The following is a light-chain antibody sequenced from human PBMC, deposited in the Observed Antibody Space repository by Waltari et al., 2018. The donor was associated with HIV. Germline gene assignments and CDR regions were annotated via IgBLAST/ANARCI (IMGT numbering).Light chain of an antibody. CDR3: QQYNDWLALT. J-gene: IGKJ4*01. Sequence: ILMTQPPDTVYVSPGASVTLSCTASHSIFNNVAWYQQRRGQAPRLVIYGASTRVTGVPDRFSGSGSGTEFTLTISSVQSEDFALYFCQQYNDWLALTFGGGTKVEV. CDR1: HSIFNN. V-gene: IGKV3-15*01. CDR2: GAS.